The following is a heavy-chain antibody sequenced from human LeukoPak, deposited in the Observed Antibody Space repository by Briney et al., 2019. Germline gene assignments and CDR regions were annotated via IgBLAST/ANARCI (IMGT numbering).Heavy chain of an antibody. V-gene: IGHV1-2*02. D-gene: IGHD1-26*01. Sequence: ASVKVSRKASGYTFTGHYMHWVRQAPGQGLEWLGWISPDEGRTRYAQKFQGRVTMTWDTSITTAYMEVSSLTSDDTAVYYCTRQEGLGISGVFDFWGQGTLVTVSS. CDR3: TRQEGLGISGVFDF. CDR2: ISPDEGRT. CDR1: GYTFTGHY. J-gene: IGHJ4*02.